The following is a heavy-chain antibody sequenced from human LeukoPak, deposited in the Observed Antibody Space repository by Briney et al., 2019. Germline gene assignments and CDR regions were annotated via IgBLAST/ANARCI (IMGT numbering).Heavy chain of an antibody. J-gene: IGHJ4*02. D-gene: IGHD3-22*01. CDR2: IRYDGSNK. V-gene: IGHV3-30*02. CDR3: AKDQGYYYDSSGYYPYY. Sequence: GGSLRLSCAASGFTFSSYGMHWVRQAPGKGLEWVAFIRYDGSNKYYADSVKGRFTISRDNSKNTLYLQMNSLRAEDTAVYYCAKDQGYYYDSSGYYPYYWGQGTLVTVSS. CDR1: GFTFSSYG.